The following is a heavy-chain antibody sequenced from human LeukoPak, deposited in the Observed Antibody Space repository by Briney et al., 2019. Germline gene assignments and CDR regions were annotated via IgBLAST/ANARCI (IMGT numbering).Heavy chain of an antibody. J-gene: IGHJ4*02. CDR2: VIPLFETT. D-gene: IGHD1-1*01. CDR3: ATDHNTGYFDY. V-gene: IGHV1-69*05. Sequence: SXKVSCKASGGTFPSYAISWVRQAPGQGLEWMGRVIPLFETTNFAQQFQGRVTVTTDDSTSTAYMELSSLRSEDTAVYYCATDHNTGYFDYWGQGTLVTVSS. CDR1: GGTFPSYA.